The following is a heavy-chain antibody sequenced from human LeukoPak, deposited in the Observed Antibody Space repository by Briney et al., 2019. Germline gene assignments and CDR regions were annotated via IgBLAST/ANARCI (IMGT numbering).Heavy chain of an antibody. CDR2: INPNSGGT. Sequence: ASVKVSCKASGYTFTGYYMHWVRQAPGQGLEWMGWINPNSGGTNYAQKFQGRVTMTRDTSISTAYMELSRLRSDDTAVYYCARALYCSGGSCYSTRWFDPWGQGTLVTVSS. J-gene: IGHJ5*02. CDR3: ARALYCSGGSCYSTRWFDP. D-gene: IGHD2-15*01. CDR1: GYTFTGYY. V-gene: IGHV1-2*02.